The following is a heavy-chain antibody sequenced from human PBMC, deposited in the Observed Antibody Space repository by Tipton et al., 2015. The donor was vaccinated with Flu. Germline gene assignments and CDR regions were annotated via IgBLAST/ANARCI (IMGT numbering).Heavy chain of an antibody. J-gene: IGHJ6*02. CDR1: GGSFSGYY. Sequence: LRLSCAVSGGSFSGYYWSWIRQPPGKGLEWIGEINHSGSTNYNPSLKSRVTISVDTSKNQFSLKLSSVTAADTAVYYCARGGPDFPRRYYYYYDMDVWGQGTTVTVSS. V-gene: IGHV4-34*01. D-gene: IGHD3/OR15-3a*01. CDR2: INHSGST. CDR3: ARGGPDFPRRYYYYYDMDV.